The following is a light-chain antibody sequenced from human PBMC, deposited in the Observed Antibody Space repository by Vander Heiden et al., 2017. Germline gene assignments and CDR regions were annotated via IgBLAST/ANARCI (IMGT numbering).Light chain of an antibody. CDR1: QSISSW. CDR3: QQENSCSIT. V-gene: IGKV1-5*03. Sequence: IQMTQSPSTLSASVGDRVTITCRASQSISSWLAWYQQKPGKAPKLLIYKASSLESGVPSRFSGSGSGTEFTLTISSRQPDDFATYYCQQENSCSITFGQGTKVEIK. J-gene: IGKJ2*01. CDR2: KAS.